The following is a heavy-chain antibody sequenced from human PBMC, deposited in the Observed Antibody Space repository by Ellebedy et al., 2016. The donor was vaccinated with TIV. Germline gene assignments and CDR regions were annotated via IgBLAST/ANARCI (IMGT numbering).Heavy chain of an antibody. V-gene: IGHV4-39*01. CDR3: ARHQRPRYNSDWFDP. J-gene: IGHJ5*02. CDR1: GGSISSSSYY. Sequence: MPGGSLRLSCTVSGGSISSSSYYWGWIRQPPGKGLEWIGSIYYSGNTYYKPSLKSRVTISVDTSRNQFSLKLSSVTAADTAIYYCARHQRPRYNSDWFDPWGQGTLVTVSS. CDR2: IYYSGNT. D-gene: IGHD1-20*01.